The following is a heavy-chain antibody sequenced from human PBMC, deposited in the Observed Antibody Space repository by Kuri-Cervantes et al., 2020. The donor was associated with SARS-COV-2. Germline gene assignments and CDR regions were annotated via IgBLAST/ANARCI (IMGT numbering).Heavy chain of an antibody. CDR3: ATGDGYTDFDY. CDR2: IHPGVSKT. Sequence: GESLKISCEASAYNFTAYWIGWVRQMPGKGLEWMGIIHPGVSKTRYSPSFQGQVTISADKSISTAYLQWSSLKASDTAMYYCATGDGYTDFDYWGQGTLVTVSS. V-gene: IGHV5-51*01. CDR1: AYNFTAYW. J-gene: IGHJ4*02. D-gene: IGHD5-24*01.